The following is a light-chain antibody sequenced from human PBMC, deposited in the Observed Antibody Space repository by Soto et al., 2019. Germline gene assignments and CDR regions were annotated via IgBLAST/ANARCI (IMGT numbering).Light chain of an antibody. CDR2: AAS. CDR3: QQYNSYLYT. V-gene: IGKV1-27*01. Sequence: DIQVTQYPSSLSASVGDRVTITCRASQGIKNYLAWYQQKPGEIPKLLIYAASTLESGIPPRFSGSGSGTDFTLTISSLQPDDFATYYCQQYNSYLYTFGQGTKLEIK. CDR1: QGIKNY. J-gene: IGKJ2*01.